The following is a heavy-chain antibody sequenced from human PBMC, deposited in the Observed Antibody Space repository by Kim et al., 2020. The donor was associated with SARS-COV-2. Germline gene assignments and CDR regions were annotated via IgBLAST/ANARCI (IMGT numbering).Heavy chain of an antibody. J-gene: IGHJ6*02. D-gene: IGHD3-10*01. V-gene: IGHV3-72*01. CDR3: AREVRFPEGSFYYYNYGMDV. CDR2: TRNKANGYTT. Sequence: GGSLRLSCAASGFTFSDHYLDWVRQAPGKGLEWVGRTRNKANGYTTEYAASVKGRFTISRDDSESSLFLRMNSLKTEDTAVYYCAREVRFPEGSFYYYNYGMDVWGQGTTVTVSS. CDR1: GFTFSDHY.